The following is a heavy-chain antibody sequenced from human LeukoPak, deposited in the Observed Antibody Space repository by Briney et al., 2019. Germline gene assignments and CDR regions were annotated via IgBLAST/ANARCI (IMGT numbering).Heavy chain of an antibody. CDR1: GGSISSSNW. J-gene: IGHJ4*02. D-gene: IGHD4-23*01. CDR2: IYYSGST. CDR3: AVLGGPVFDY. V-gene: IGHV4-39*01. Sequence: SETLSLTCAVSGGSISSSNWWSWVRQPPGKGLEWIGSIYYSGSTYYNPSLKSRVTISVDTSKNQFSLKLSSVTAADTAVYYCAVLGGPVFDYWGQGTLVTVSS.